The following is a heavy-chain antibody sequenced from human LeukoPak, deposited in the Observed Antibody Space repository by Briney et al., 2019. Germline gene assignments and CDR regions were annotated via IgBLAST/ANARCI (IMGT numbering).Heavy chain of an antibody. CDR2: ISYDGSNK. CDR1: GFTFSSYA. Sequence: GGSLRPSCAASGFTFSSYAMHWVRQAPGKGLEWVAVISYDGSNKYYADSVKGRFTISRDNSKNTLYLPMNSLRAEDTAVYYCARSGFIQLHDAFDIWGQGTMVTVSS. V-gene: IGHV3-30*04. J-gene: IGHJ3*02. D-gene: IGHD5-18*01. CDR3: ARSGFIQLHDAFDI.